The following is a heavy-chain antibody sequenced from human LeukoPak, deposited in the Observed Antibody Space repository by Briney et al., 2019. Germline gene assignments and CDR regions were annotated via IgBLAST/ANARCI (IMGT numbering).Heavy chain of an antibody. Sequence: GGSLRLSCEASGFTFSDYWIHWVRQAPGKGLVWVSRIKGDGISTNYADSVKGRFTISRDNAKNSLYLQMNSLRAEDTALYYCAKDLEQQLVPYYFDYWGQGTLVTVSS. CDR3: AKDLEQQLVPYYFDY. J-gene: IGHJ4*02. V-gene: IGHV3-74*01. CDR2: IKGDGIST. CDR1: GFTFSDYW. D-gene: IGHD6-13*01.